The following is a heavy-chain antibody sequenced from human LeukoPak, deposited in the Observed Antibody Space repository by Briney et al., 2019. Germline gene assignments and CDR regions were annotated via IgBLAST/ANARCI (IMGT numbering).Heavy chain of an antibody. V-gene: IGHV4-61*02. D-gene: IGHD3-3*01. CDR2: IYTSGST. Sequence: SETLSLTCTVSDGSISSGSYYWSWIWQPAGKGLEWIGRIYTSGSTNYNPSLKSRVTISVDTSKNQFSLKLSSVTAADTAVYYCARGYDFWSGYFFDYWGQGTLVTVSS. CDR3: ARGYDFWSGYFFDY. CDR1: DGSISSGSYY. J-gene: IGHJ4*02.